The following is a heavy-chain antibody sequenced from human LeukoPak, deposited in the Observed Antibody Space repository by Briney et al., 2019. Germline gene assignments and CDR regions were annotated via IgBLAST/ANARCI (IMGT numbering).Heavy chain of an antibody. CDR1: GFTFSSYE. V-gene: IGHV3-48*03. Sequence: GGSLRLSCAASGFTFSSYEMNWVRQAPGKGLEWVSHIDTSSGTIHYADSVKGRFTISRDNAKSSLYLQMNSLRAEDTAVYFCARDATVGVPGTLYFDHWGQGTLVTVSS. CDR3: ARDATVGVPGTLYFDH. J-gene: IGHJ4*02. CDR2: IDTSSGTI. D-gene: IGHD6-19*01.